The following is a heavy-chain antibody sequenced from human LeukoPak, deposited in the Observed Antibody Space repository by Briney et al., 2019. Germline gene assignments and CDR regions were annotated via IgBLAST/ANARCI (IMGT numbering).Heavy chain of an antibody. J-gene: IGHJ2*01. Sequence: PGGSLRLSCAASGFIFSTYSMNWVRQAPGKGLEWVSSISSSSSYIYYADSVKGRFTISRDNAKNSLYLQMNSLRAGDTAVYYCVREGRSSRWDDWYFDLWGRGTLVTVSS. CDR1: GFIFSTYS. D-gene: IGHD6-13*01. CDR2: ISSSSSYI. V-gene: IGHV3-21*01. CDR3: VREGRSSRWDDWYFDL.